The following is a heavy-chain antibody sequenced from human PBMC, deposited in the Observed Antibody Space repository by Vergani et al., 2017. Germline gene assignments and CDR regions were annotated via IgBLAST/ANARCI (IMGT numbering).Heavy chain of an antibody. CDR3: AGGGESPNY. CDR2: INHSGST. V-gene: IGHV4-34*01. D-gene: IGHD3-10*01. CDR1: GGSFSGYY. J-gene: IGHJ4*02. Sequence: QVQLQQWGAGLLKPSETLSLTCAVYGGSFSGYYWSWVRQPPGKGLEWIGEINHSGSTNYNPSLKILVTISVDTSKSQFSLKLSSVTAADTAAYYCAGGGESPNYWGQGTLVAVPS.